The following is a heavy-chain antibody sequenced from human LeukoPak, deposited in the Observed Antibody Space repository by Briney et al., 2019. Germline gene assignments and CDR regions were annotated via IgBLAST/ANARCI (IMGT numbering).Heavy chain of an antibody. CDR2: IIPILGIA. Sequence: GSSVKVSFKASGGTFSSYAISWVRQAPGQGLEWMGRIIPILGIANYAQKFQGRVPITADKSTSTAYMELSSLRSEDTAVYYCAVDRGYSYGLFDYWGQGTLVTVSS. CDR1: GGTFSSYA. CDR3: AVDRGYSYGLFDY. D-gene: IGHD5-18*01. J-gene: IGHJ4*02. V-gene: IGHV1-69*04.